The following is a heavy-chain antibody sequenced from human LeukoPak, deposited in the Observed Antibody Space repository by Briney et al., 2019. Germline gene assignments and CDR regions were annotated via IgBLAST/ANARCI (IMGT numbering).Heavy chain of an antibody. J-gene: IGHJ6*02. CDR2: IRSKAYGATI. V-gene: IGHV3-49*04. D-gene: IGHD3-10*01. Sequence: GGSLRLSCIASGFIFGDHAMSWVRQPPGKGLEWVGFIRSKAYGATIEYAASVKGRFTISRDDSKGIAYLQMNDLKTEDTALYYCTRGPILLWIHNGTDVWGQGTTVTVSS. CDR1: GFIFGDHA. CDR3: TRGPILLWIHNGTDV.